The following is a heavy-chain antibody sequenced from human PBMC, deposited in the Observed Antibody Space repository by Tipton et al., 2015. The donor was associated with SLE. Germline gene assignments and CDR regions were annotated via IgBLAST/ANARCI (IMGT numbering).Heavy chain of an antibody. J-gene: IGHJ4*01. CDR2: IYYSGRA. CDR1: GGSIRTDDFY. Sequence: TLSLTCTVSGGSIRTDDFYWSWIRPNPERGLEWIGYIYYSGRASYKPSLKSRLSISLDTSKNPFSLTLSSVTAADTALYYCAKARNHYYGSGSYFLFDLWGHGILVTVSS. CDR3: AKARNHYYGSGSYFLFDL. V-gene: IGHV4-31*03. D-gene: IGHD3-10*01.